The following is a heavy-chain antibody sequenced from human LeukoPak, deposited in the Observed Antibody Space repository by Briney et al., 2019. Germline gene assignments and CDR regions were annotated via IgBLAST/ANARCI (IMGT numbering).Heavy chain of an antibody. CDR3: ARAGAYSSSSHFDY. CDR2: ISGCNGNT. D-gene: IGHD6-6*01. V-gene: IGHV1-18*01. J-gene: IGHJ4*02. Sequence: ASVKVSCKASGYTFTSYGISWVRQAPGQGLEWMGWISGCNGNTNYVQKFHGRVTMSTDTSTSTAYMELRSLRSDDTAVYFCARAGAYSSSSHFDYWGQGTLVTVSS. CDR1: GYTFTSYG.